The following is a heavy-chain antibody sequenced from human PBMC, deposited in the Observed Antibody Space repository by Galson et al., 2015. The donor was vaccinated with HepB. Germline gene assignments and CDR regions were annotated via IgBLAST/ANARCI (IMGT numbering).Heavy chain of an antibody. CDR3: AKGRPERPPEHRGYDLPDY. J-gene: IGHJ4*02. CDR2: IGVNDGSI. D-gene: IGHD5-12*01. Sequence: SLRLSCAASGFTFSTYTMTWVRQAPGEGLEWVSGIGVNDGSIYYANSVKGRFTISRDNSKNTLYLKVNGLRVEDTAIYYCAKGRPERPPEHRGYDLPDYWGQGLLVTVSS. V-gene: IGHV3-23*01. CDR1: GFTFSTYT.